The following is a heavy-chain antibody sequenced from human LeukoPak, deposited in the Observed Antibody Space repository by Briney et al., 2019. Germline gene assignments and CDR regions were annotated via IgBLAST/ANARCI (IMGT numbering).Heavy chain of an antibody. CDR2: ISSSSSTI. V-gene: IGHV3-48*02. CDR3: ARDNERYYGMDV. D-gene: IGHD2-8*01. CDR1: GFTFSSYE. J-gene: IGHJ6*02. Sequence: GGSLRLSCAASGFTFSSYEMNWVRQAPGKGLEWVSYISSSSSTISYADSVKGRFTISRDNAKDSLYLQMNSLRDEDTAVYYCARDNERYYGMDVWGQGTTVTVSS.